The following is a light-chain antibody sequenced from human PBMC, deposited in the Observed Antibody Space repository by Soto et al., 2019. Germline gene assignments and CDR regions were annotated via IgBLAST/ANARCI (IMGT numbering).Light chain of an antibody. V-gene: IGKV4-1*01. Sequence: DIVMTQFPLSLPVTPGGPASISCRSSQSLLHSNRNYLAWYQHKPGQSPKLLIYWASIRESGVPDRFSGSGSGTDCTLTISSLQAEDVAIYYCHQYLTNSWTFGQGTKVDIK. CDR2: WAS. CDR1: QSLLHSNRNY. J-gene: IGKJ1*01. CDR3: HQYLTNSWT.